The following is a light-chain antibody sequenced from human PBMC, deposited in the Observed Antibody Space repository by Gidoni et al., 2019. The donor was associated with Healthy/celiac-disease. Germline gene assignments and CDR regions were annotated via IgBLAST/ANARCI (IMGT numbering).Light chain of an antibody. CDR1: QDISNY. V-gene: IGKV1-33*01. J-gene: IGKJ5*01. CDR2: DAS. CDR3: QQYDNLPFT. Sequence: DIQSTQSPSSLSASVGDRVPITCQASQDISNYLNWYQQKPGKAPKLLIYDASNLETGVPSRFSGSGSGTDFTFTISSLQPEDIATYYCQQYDNLPFTFGQGTRLEIK.